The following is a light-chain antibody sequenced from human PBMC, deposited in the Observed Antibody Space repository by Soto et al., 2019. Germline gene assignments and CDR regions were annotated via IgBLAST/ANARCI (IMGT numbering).Light chain of an antibody. CDR1: QGISNY. CDR3: QKYNSALT. V-gene: IGKV1-27*01. CDR2: AAS. J-gene: IGKJ4*01. Sequence: DIQMTQSPSSLSASVGDRVTITCRASQGISNYLAWYQQKPGKVPKLLIYAASTLQSGVPSRFSGSVSGTEFTLTISSLQPEDVATYYCQKYNSALTFGGGTKVEIK.